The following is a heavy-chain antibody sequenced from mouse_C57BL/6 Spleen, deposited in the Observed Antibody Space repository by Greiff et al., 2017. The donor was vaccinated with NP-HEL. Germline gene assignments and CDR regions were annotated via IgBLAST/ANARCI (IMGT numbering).Heavy chain of an antibody. D-gene: IGHD3-3*01. J-gene: IGHJ1*03. V-gene: IGHV7-1*01. CDR2: SRNKANDYTT. Sequence: EVQLVESGGGLVQSGRSLRLSCATSGFTFSDFYMEWVRQAPGKGLEWIAASRNKANDYTTEYSASVKGRFIVSRDTSQSILYLQMNALRAEDTAIYYCARGTYWYFDVWGTGTTVTVSS. CDR3: ARGTYWYFDV. CDR1: GFTFSDFY.